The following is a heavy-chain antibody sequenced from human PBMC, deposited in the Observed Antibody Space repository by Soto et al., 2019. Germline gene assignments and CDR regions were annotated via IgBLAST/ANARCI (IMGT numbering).Heavy chain of an antibody. Sequence: LRLSCAASGFTFSSYAMHWVRQAPGKGPEWVAVISYDGSNKYYADSVKGRFTISRDNSKNTLYLQMNSLRAEDTAVYYCARDFHPYYDFWSGYSWGTYYYYGMDVWGQGTTVTVSS. CDR3: ARDFHPYYDFWSGYSWGTYYYYGMDV. J-gene: IGHJ6*02. CDR1: GFTFSSYA. V-gene: IGHV3-30-3*01. D-gene: IGHD3-3*01. CDR2: ISYDGSNK.